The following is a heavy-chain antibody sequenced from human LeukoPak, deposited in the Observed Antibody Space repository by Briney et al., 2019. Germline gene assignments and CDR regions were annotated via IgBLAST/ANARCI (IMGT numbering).Heavy chain of an antibody. CDR1: GFAFSSHA. Sequence: GGSLRLSCAASGFAFSSHAMTWVRQAPGKGLEWVSSISGSAEKTYYADSVKGRFTISRDSSQKILNLQMNNLRVEDTAIYYCARGSTYDFWSGDALDVWGQGTMVTVAS. J-gene: IGHJ3*01. D-gene: IGHD3-3*01. V-gene: IGHV3-23*01. CDR3: ARGSTYDFWSGDALDV. CDR2: ISGSAEKT.